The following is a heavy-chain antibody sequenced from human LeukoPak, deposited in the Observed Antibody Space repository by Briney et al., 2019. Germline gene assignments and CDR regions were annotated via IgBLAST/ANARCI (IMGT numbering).Heavy chain of an antibody. J-gene: IGHJ5*02. V-gene: IGHV3-48*03. CDR2: ISSSGSTI. CDR1: GFTFSSYE. CDR3: ARGSDTVVTNSYNWFDP. Sequence: SGGSLRLSCAASGFTFSSYEMNWVRQAPGKGLEWVSYISSSGSTIYYADSVKGRFTISRDNAKNSLYLQMNSLRAEDTAVYYCARGSDTVVTNSYNWFDPWGQETLVTVSS. D-gene: IGHD4-23*01.